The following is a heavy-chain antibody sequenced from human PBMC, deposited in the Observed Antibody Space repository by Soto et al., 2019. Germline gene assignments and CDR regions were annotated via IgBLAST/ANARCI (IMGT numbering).Heavy chain of an antibody. CDR1: ALTFSSSS. J-gene: IGHJ3*02. CDR2: VSGSGGST. CDR3: AKDEADYGDYCDAFDI. V-gene: IGHV3-23*01. Sequence: GGTLRISCAVPALTFSSSSMSSVRQAPEKWLEWVSAVSGSGGSTYYADSVKGRFTISRDNSKNTLYLQMNSLRAEDTAVYYCAKDEADYGDYCDAFDIWGQGTMVTV. D-gene: IGHD4-17*01.